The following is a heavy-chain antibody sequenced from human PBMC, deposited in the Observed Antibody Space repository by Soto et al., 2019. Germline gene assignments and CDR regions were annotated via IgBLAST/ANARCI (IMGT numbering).Heavy chain of an antibody. CDR2: SYYNGNT. CDR1: GGSISNHY. Sequence: QVQLQESGPGLVKPSETLSLTCTVSGGSISNHYWCWIRQPPGKGLEWSGYSYYNGNTNYNPSLKSRVTMSVDTSRNQISLKLSSVTAADTAVYYCTRANWDSEYWGQGTLVTVSS. D-gene: IGHD7-27*01. V-gene: IGHV4-59*11. J-gene: IGHJ4*02. CDR3: TRANWDSEY.